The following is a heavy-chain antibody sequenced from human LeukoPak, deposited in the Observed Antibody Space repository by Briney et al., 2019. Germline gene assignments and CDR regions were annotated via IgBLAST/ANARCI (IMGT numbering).Heavy chain of an antibody. Sequence: GGSLRLSCAASGFTFSSYGMSWVRQAPGKGLEWVSAFSGSGGSTYYANSVKGRFTISRDNSKNTLYLQMNSLRAEDTAVYYCARRSGIAVAGAFDYWGQGTLVTVSS. CDR2: FSGSGGST. V-gene: IGHV3-23*01. CDR1: GFTFSSYG. D-gene: IGHD6-19*01. CDR3: ARRSGIAVAGAFDY. J-gene: IGHJ4*02.